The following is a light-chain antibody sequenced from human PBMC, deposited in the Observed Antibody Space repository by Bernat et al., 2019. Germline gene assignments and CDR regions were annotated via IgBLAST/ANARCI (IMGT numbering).Light chain of an antibody. V-gene: IGKV1-33*01. CDR3: QQYDNLPTFT. CDR2: DAS. Sequence: DIQMTQSPSSLSASVGDRVSISCQASQNIRKYLNWYQQKAGKAPKVLIYDASNLDTGVPSRFSGSGSGTLFTLTIINLQPEDSATYYCQQYDNLPTFTFGPGTKVEIE. J-gene: IGKJ3*01. CDR1: QNIRKY.